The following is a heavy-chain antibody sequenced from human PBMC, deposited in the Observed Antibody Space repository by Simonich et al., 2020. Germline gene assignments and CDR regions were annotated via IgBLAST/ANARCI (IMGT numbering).Heavy chain of an antibody. CDR3: ARQLNDFDI. V-gene: IGHV5-51*01. D-gene: IGHD1-1*01. CDR1: GYSFTSYW. Sequence: EVQLVQSGAEVKKPGESLKITCKGSGYSFTSYWIGWVRQLPGKGLAWMGIIYPGQSNTRSSPSFQGQVTISADKSISTAYLQWSSLKASDTAMYYCARQLNDFDIWGQGTMVTVSS. J-gene: IGHJ3*02. CDR2: IYPGQSNT.